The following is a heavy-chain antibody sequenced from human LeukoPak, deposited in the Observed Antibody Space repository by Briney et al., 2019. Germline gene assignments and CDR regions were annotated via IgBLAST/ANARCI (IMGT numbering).Heavy chain of an antibody. D-gene: IGHD6-13*01. Sequence: PSETLSLTCTVSGGSISSGSYYWSWIRQPAGKGLEWVGRIYTSGSTNYNPSLKSRVTISVDTSKNQFSLKLSSVTAADTAVYYCASTRTRDRKQQLVTGGVDYWGQGTLATVSS. CDR1: GGSISSGSYY. CDR3: ASTRTRDRKQQLVTGGVDY. V-gene: IGHV4-61*02. J-gene: IGHJ4*02. CDR2: IYTSGST.